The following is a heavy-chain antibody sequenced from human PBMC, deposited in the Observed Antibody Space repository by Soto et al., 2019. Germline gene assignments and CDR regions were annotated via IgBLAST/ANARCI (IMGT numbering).Heavy chain of an antibody. D-gene: IGHD3-22*01. Sequence: QVQLVQSGAEVKKPGSSVKVSCKASGGTFSSYAISWVRQAPGQGLEWMGGIIPTFGTANYAEKFQGRVTIPADESTSTAYMELSSLRSEDTAVYYCARASYYYDSSGYYQGWDYFDYWGQGTLVTVSS. V-gene: IGHV1-69*01. CDR2: IIPTFGTA. CDR1: GGTFSSYA. J-gene: IGHJ4*02. CDR3: ARASYYYDSSGYYQGWDYFDY.